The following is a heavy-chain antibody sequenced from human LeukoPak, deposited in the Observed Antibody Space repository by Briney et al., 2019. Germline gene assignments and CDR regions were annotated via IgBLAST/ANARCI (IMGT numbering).Heavy chain of an antibody. V-gene: IGHV4-4*07. D-gene: IGHD2-15*01. CDR1: GGSITIYY. Sequence: PSETLSLTCTVSGGSITIYYWSWLRQPAGKGLEWIGRIYTSGSTNYNPSLKSRVTMSVDTSKNQFSLKLSSVTAADTAVYYCARGPTSQGVAFDYWGQGTLVTVSS. J-gene: IGHJ4*02. CDR3: ARGPTSQGVAFDY. CDR2: IYTSGST.